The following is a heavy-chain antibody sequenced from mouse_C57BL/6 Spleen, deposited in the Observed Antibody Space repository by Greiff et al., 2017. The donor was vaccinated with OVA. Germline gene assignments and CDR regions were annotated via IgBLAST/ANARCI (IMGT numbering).Heavy chain of an antibody. V-gene: IGHV1-26*01. J-gene: IGHJ2*01. CDR3: ARWDYSNRYYFDY. Sequence: EVQLQQSGPELVKPGASVKISCKASGYTFTDYYMNWVKQSHGKSLEWIGDINPNNGGTSYNQKFKGKATLTVDKSSSTAYMELRSLTSEDSAVYYCARWDYSNRYYFDYWGQGTTLTVSS. D-gene: IGHD2-5*01. CDR1: GYTFTDYY. CDR2: INPNNGGT.